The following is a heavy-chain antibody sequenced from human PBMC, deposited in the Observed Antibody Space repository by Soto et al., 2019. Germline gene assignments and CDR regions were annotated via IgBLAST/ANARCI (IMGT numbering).Heavy chain of an antibody. Sequence: QAQLVQSGAEVKKPGASVKVSCKASGYTLTDYYMHWVRQAPGQGLEWMGWLNPNSGGTSYAQKFEGSVTMARDTSISAAYMELSRLKSDDTAVYYCARGGYSSGYDAFDIWGQGTIVTVSS. D-gene: IGHD6-19*01. V-gene: IGHV1-2*04. J-gene: IGHJ3*02. CDR1: GYTLTDYY. CDR3: ARGGYSSGYDAFDI. CDR2: LNPNSGGT.